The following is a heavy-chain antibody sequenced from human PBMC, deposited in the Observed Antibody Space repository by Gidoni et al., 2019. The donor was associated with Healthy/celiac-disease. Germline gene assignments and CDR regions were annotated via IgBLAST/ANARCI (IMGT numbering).Heavy chain of an antibody. CDR2: ISYDGSNK. D-gene: IGHD3-3*01. Sequence: QVQLVESGGGVVQPGRSLRLSCAASGFTFSSYAMHWVRQAPGKGLEWVAVISYDGSNKYYADSVKGRFTISRDNSKNTLYLQMNSLRAEDTAVYYCAREGPYDFWSGYPYYYGMDVWGQGTTVTVSS. V-gene: IGHV3-30*04. J-gene: IGHJ6*02. CDR3: AREGPYDFWSGYPYYYGMDV. CDR1: GFTFSSYA.